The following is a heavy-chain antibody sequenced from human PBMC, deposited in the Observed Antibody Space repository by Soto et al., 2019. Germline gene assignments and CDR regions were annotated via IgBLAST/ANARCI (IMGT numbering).Heavy chain of an antibody. V-gene: IGHV3-7*03. CDR2: IKGDGSVT. CDR1: GFTFSNFW. J-gene: IGHJ6*02. D-gene: IGHD6-6*01. Sequence: GSLRLSCAASGFTFSNFWMSWARQAPGKGLEWVANIKGDGSVTQYVASVEGRFTISRDNAKYSLYLQMNSLRVEDTALYYCVIPTRSVRGMGVWGQRTTVTVSS. CDR3: VIPTRSVRGMGV.